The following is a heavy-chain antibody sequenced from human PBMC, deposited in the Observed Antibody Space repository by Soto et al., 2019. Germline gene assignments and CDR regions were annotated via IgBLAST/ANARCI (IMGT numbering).Heavy chain of an antibody. CDR2: MYPGDSDT. V-gene: IGHV5-51*01. D-gene: IGHD2-15*01. J-gene: IGHJ4*02. CDR3: ARHPPDRSVGPCYTDY. Sequence: GAEVKKQGESLQISCKASGYDFISYWIGWVRQMPGKGLEWLGIMYPGDSDTRYSPSFQGQVTISADKSITTAYLQWSSLKASDTAIYDCARHPPDRSVGPCYTDYWGQGTLVTVSS. CDR1: GYDFISYW.